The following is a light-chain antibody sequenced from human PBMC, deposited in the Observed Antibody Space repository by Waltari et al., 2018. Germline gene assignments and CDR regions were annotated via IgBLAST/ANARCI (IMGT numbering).Light chain of an antibody. V-gene: IGKV3-11*01. J-gene: IGKJ3*01. CDR2: DAS. Sequence: EIVLTQSPATLSLSPGVRATLSCRASQSVSRYLAWYQQKPGQAPRPLIYDASNRATGIPARFSGSGSGTDFTLTISSLEPEDFAVYYCQQRGHWPPTFGPGTKVDIK. CDR3: QQRGHWPPT. CDR1: QSVSRY.